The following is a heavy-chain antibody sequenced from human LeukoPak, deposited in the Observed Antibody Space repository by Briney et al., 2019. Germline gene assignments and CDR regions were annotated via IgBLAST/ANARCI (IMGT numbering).Heavy chain of an antibody. J-gene: IGHJ4*02. CDR3: ARDGSYYYDKSDY. CDR1: GFTFSDYY. Sequence: GGSLRLSCAASGFTFSDYYMSWIRQAPGKGLEWVSYISSSGSTILYADSVKGRFTISRDNAKNSLYLQMNSLRVEDTAVYYCARDGSYYYDKSDYWGQGTLVTVSS. CDR2: ISSSGSTI. V-gene: IGHV3-11*01. D-gene: IGHD3-22*01.